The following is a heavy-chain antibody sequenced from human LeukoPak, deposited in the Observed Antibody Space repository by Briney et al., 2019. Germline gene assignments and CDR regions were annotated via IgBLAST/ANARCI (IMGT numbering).Heavy chain of an antibody. J-gene: IGHJ4*02. CDR1: GGSILSTNW. V-gene: IGHV4-4*02. CDR2: VHLSGAS. CDR3: ARESGAFSPFGF. D-gene: IGHD1-26*01. Sequence: SETLSLTCAVSGGSILSTNWWSWVRQPPGKGLEWIGEVHLSGASNYNPSLKSRVSMSIDKSRNHLSLELTSVTAADTAIYYCARESGAFSPFGFWGQGTLVTVSP.